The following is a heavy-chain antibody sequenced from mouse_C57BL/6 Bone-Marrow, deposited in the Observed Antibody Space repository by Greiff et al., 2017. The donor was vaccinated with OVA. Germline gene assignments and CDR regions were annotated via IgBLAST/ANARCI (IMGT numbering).Heavy chain of an antibody. J-gene: IGHJ1*03. D-gene: IGHD2-3*01. Sequence: EVKLQESGGGLVQPGGSLSLSCAASGFTFTDYYMSWVRQPPGKALEWLGFIRNKANGYTTEYSASVKGRFTISRDNSQSILYLQMNALRAEDSATYYCARRGWLLLWYFDVWGTGTTVTVSS. V-gene: IGHV7-3*01. CDR3: ARRGWLLLWYFDV. CDR2: IRNKANGYTT. CDR1: GFTFTDYY.